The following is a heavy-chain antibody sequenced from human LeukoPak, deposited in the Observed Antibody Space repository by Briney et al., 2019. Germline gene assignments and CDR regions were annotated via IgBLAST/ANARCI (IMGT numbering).Heavy chain of an antibody. CDR2: IYTSGTT. D-gene: IGHD6-19*01. CDR1: GDPVSTYY. Sequence: SQTLSLTCTVSGDPVSTYYWSWIRQPAGKGLEWIGRIYTSGTTNYNSSLKSRLTMSVDTSKNQFSLKLSSVTAADTAVYYCARLGSSGSAQYFQDWGQGTLVTVSS. J-gene: IGHJ1*01. V-gene: IGHV4-4*07. CDR3: ARLGSSGSAQYFQD.